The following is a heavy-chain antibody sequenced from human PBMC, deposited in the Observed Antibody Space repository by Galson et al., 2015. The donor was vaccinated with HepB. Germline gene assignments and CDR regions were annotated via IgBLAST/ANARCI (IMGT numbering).Heavy chain of an antibody. D-gene: IGHD5-12*01. CDR1: GYTFTSYA. Sequence: SVKVSCKASGYTFTSYAMHWVRQAPGQRLEWMGWINAGNGNTKYSQKFQGRVTITRYTSASTAYMELSSLRSEDTAVYYCARETKLRRFDYWGQGTLVTVSS. V-gene: IGHV1-3*01. CDR3: ARETKLRRFDY. CDR2: INAGNGNT. J-gene: IGHJ4*02.